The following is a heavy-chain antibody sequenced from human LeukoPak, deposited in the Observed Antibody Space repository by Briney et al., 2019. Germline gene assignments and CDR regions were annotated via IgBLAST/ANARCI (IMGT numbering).Heavy chain of an antibody. CDR3: ARRGIGNDGGPPDV. D-gene: IGHD1-1*01. Sequence: GGSLRLSCAASRFIFSGYGMHWVRQAPGKGLEWVAFIRDDGSNKYFADSVKGRFTVSRDNSKNTLYLQMNSLRGEDTAVYYCARRGIGNDGGPPDVWGKGTTVTVSS. CDR2: IRDDGSNK. J-gene: IGHJ6*04. CDR1: RFIFSGYG. V-gene: IGHV3-30*02.